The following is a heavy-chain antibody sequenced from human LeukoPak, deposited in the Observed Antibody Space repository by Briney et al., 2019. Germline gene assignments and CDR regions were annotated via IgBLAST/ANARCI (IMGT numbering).Heavy chain of an antibody. Sequence: ASVKVSCKASGYTFTSYGISWVRQAPGQGLEWMGWISAYNGNTNYAQKLQGRVTMTTDTSTSTAYMELRSLRSDDTAVYYCARGYNYYDSSGYHAPYFDYWGQGILVTVSS. CDR3: ARGYNYYDSSGYHAPYFDY. J-gene: IGHJ4*02. CDR1: GYTFTSYG. D-gene: IGHD3-22*01. V-gene: IGHV1-18*01. CDR2: ISAYNGNT.